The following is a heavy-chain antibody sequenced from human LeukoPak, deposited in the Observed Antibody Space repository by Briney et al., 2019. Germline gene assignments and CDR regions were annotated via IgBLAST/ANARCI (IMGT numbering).Heavy chain of an antibody. J-gene: IGHJ4*02. V-gene: IGHV1-18*01. D-gene: IGHD3-22*01. CDR1: GYTFNSYG. CDR3: ASDASICSGGSCFFLYYYDSSGYYLNDY. Sequence: SSVKVSCKPSGYTFNSYGIIWVRQAPGQGLEWMGWVSAYNGNTNYAQKLQGRVTMTTDTSTSTAYMELRSLRSDDSAVYYCASDASICSGGSCFFLYYYDSSGYYLNDYWGQGTLVTVSS. CDR2: VSAYNGNT.